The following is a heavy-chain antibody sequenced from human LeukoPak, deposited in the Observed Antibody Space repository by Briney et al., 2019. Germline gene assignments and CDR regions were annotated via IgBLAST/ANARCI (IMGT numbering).Heavy chain of an antibody. J-gene: IGHJ5*02. CDR3: ARHYGP. V-gene: IGHV4-30-4*01. CDR2: IYYSGTT. CDR1: GVSICSGDYY. Sequence: PSETLSLTCSVSGVSICSGDYYWSWIRQPPGKGLEWIGHIYYSGTTDYNPTLRSRVSISVDTSKNQFSLKLNSVTAADTAVYYCARHYGPWGQGTLVTVSS. D-gene: IGHD3-16*01.